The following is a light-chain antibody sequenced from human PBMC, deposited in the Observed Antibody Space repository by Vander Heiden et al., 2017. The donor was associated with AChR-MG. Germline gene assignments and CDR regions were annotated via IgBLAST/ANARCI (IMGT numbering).Light chain of an antibody. V-gene: IGKV3-20*01. CDR2: GAS. CDR1: QSVSSSY. J-gene: IGKJ1*01. CDR3: QQNGSSLTWT. Sequence: EIVLTQSPGTLSLSPGERATLSCRASQSVSSSYLAWYQQKPGQAPRLLIYGASSRATGIPDRFSGSGYGTDFTLTISRREPEDFAVYYCQQNGSSLTWTFGQRTKAEIK.